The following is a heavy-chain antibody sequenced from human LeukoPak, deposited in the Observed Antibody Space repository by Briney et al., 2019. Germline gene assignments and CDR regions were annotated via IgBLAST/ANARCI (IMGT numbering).Heavy chain of an antibody. CDR3: ARGRRGSYDY. CDR1: GFTFSSYS. J-gene: IGHJ4*02. D-gene: IGHD1-26*01. Sequence: QSGGSLRLSCAASGFTFSSYSMNCVRQAPGKGLEWVSYISSSSTTISYADSVKCRFTISRAKTKNSLYLQMNSLRAEDSIAFYFARGRRGSYDYWGRGTLVAVAS. V-gene: IGHV3-48*01. CDR2: ISSSSTTI.